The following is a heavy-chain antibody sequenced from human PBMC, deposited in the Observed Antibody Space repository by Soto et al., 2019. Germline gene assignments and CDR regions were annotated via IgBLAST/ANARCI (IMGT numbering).Heavy chain of an antibody. CDR2: IIPLFAIT. J-gene: IGHJ4*02. CDR3: VRAPHNNRSKFFH. D-gene: IGHD1-1*01. CDR1: GGTFSGTA. Sequence: QVQLVQSGAEVKKPGSSVTVSCKVSGGTFSGTAINWVRQAPGQGHEWLGGIIPLFAITHYAPKFQGRVAIAADDSTSTAYMQLNCLRSDDTAVYHCVRAPHNNRSKFFHWGQGTRVSVSS. V-gene: IGHV1-69*01.